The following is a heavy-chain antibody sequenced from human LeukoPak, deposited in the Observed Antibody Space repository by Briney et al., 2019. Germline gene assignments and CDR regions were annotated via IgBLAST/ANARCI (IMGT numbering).Heavy chain of an antibody. J-gene: IGHJ5*02. Sequence: GGSLRLSCAASGFTFSNAWMSWVRQAPGKGLEWVGRIKSKTDGGTTDYAAPVKGRFTISRDDSKNTLYLQMNSLKTEDTAVYYCAKDGYSSGWYGVNWFDPWGQGTLVTVSS. CDR3: AKDGYSSGWYGVNWFDP. CDR2: IKSKTDGGTT. CDR1: GFTFSNAW. V-gene: IGHV3-15*01. D-gene: IGHD6-19*01.